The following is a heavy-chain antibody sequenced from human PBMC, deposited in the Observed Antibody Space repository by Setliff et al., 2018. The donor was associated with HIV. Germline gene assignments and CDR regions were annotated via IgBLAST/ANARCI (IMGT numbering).Heavy chain of an antibody. CDR1: GGSFNDYY. D-gene: IGHD6-13*01. J-gene: IGHJ6*03. CDR3: ARVSCSSWYSIPLYYYYSMDV. Sequence: SETLSLTCAVYGGSFNDYYWSWIRQPPGKGLEWIGEIIHSGSINYNPSLKSRVTISVDTYNNQFSLKLNSVTAADTAVYYCARVSCSSWYSIPLYYYYSMDVWGKGTTVTVSS. V-gene: IGHV4-34*12. CDR2: IIHSGSI.